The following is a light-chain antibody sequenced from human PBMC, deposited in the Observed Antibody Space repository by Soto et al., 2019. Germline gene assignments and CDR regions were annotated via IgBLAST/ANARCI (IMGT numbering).Light chain of an antibody. J-gene: IGLJ1*01. CDR3: SSYTRSNSYV. Sequence: QSALTQPASVSGSPGQSITISCTGTSSDVGGYNYVSWYQQHPGKAPKLMIYEVTNRPSGVSNRFSGSKSGNTASLTISGLHAEDEADYYCSSYTRSNSYVFGTGTKLTVL. V-gene: IGLV2-14*01. CDR2: EVT. CDR1: SSDVGGYNY.